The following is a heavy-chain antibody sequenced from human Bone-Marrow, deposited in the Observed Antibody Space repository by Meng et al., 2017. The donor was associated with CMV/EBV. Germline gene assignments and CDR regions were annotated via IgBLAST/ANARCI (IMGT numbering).Heavy chain of an antibody. J-gene: IGHJ3*02. V-gene: IGHV4-39*07. CDR1: GGSISSSSYY. D-gene: IGHD2-2*01. CDR3: ARGGLPDIVVVPAAIAAFDI. CDR2: IYYSGST. Sequence: SETLSLTCTVSGGSISSSSYYWGWIRQPPGKGLEWIGSIYYSGSTYYNPSLKSRVTISVDTSKNQFSLKLSSVTAADTAVYYCARGGLPDIVVVPAAIAAFDIWGQGTMVTVSS.